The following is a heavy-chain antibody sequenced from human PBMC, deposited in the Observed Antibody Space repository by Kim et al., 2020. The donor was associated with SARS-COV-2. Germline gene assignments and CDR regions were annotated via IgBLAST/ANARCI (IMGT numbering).Heavy chain of an antibody. V-gene: IGHV3-53*01. J-gene: IGHJ4*02. D-gene: IGHD4-4*01. CDR2: IFRGGST. CDR1: GLTVSSNH. Sequence: GWSLRLSCAASGLTVSSNHMTWIRQAPGKGLEWVSVIFRGGSTYYAASVQVRFTISRDYSKNTLSLQMNSLRAEDTAIYYCARDPVGDGYSFFDYWGQGTLVTVSS. CDR3: ARDPVGDGYSFFDY.